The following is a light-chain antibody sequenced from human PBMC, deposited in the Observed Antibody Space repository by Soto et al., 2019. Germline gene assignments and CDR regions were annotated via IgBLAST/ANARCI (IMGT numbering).Light chain of an antibody. CDR1: QGIRSW. CDR2: AAS. J-gene: IGKJ2*01. CDR3: QQAISLPPT. V-gene: IGKV1-12*01. Sequence: DIQMTQSPSSVSASVGDRVTITCRASQGIRSWLAWYQQKPGKAPKLLIYAASSLQRGVPSRFSGSVPGTEFPLTISSLQPEDFPTSYCQQAISLPPTFGQWTKRDIK.